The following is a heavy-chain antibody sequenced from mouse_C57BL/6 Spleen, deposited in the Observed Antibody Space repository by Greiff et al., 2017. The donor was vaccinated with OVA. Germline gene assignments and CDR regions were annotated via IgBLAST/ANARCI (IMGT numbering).Heavy chain of an antibody. CDR3: ARGIYYGNYAMDY. CDR1: GYTFTSYW. CDR2: IDPSDSYT. V-gene: IGHV1-69*01. D-gene: IGHD2-1*01. Sequence: QVQLKQPGAELVMPGASVKLSCKASGYTFTSYWMHWVKQRPGQGLEWIGEIDPSDSYTNYNQKFKGKSTLTVDKSSSTAYMQLSSLTSEDSAVYYCARGIYYGNYAMDYWGQGTSVTVSS. J-gene: IGHJ4*01.